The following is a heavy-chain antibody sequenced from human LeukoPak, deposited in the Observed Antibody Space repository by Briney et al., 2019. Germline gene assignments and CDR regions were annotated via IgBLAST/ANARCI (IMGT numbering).Heavy chain of an antibody. J-gene: IGHJ4*02. CDR1: GFTFSSYD. Sequence: GGSLRLSCAASGFTFSSYDMSWVRQAPGKGLEWVSVIYSGGSTYYADSVKGRFTISRDNSKNTLYLQMNSLRAEDTAVYYCARDLSNGGYAYWGQGTLVTVSS. CDR2: IYSGGST. V-gene: IGHV3-53*01. D-gene: IGHD5-12*01. CDR3: ARDLSNGGYAY.